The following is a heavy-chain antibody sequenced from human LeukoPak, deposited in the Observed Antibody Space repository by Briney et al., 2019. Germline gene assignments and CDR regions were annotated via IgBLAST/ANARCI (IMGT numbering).Heavy chain of an antibody. CDR3: TRVPVRTVTMIIVIRGYDAFDI. CDR1: GFSFGDYA. Sequence: GGSLRLSCTASGFSFGDYAMTWFRQAPGKGLEWVGFIRAKAYGGTTEYAASVKGGFTISRDDSKSIAYLQMNSLQTEDTAVYFCTRVPVRTVTMIIVIRGYDAFDIWGQGTMVTVSS. J-gene: IGHJ3*02. D-gene: IGHD3-22*01. CDR2: IRAKAYGGTT. V-gene: IGHV3-49*03.